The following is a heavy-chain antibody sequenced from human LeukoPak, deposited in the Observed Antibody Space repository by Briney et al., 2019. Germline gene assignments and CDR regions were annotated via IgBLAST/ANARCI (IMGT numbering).Heavy chain of an antibody. D-gene: IGHD1-26*01. CDR3: ARDKWETRYAFDI. V-gene: IGHV4-4*02. J-gene: IGHJ3*02. Sequence: SETLSLTCAVSGGSISRSNWWSWIRQPPGKGLEWIGKIYHSGSTNYNQSLKSRVTISVDKSKTQFSLKLSSVTAAETAVYYCARDKWETRYAFDIWGQGTMVTVSS. CDR2: IYHSGST. CDR1: GGSISRSNW.